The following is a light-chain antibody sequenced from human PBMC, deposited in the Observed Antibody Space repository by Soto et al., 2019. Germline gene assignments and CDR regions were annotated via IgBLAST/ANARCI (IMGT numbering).Light chain of an antibody. Sequence: PGERVTLSCRASQSVSSSYLTWYQQKPGQAPRLLIYGASTRATSIPARFSGSGSGTDFTLTISSLQPEDFAVYYCLQDYNLPPLTFGGGTKVEIK. J-gene: IGKJ4*01. CDR3: LQDYNLPPLT. CDR1: QSVSSSY. CDR2: GAS. V-gene: IGKV3D-7*01.